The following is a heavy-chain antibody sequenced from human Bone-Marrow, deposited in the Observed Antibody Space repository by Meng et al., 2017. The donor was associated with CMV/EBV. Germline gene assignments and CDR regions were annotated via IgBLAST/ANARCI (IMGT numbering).Heavy chain of an antibody. CDR1: GTFSSDG. CDR2: IIPKFRIP. Sequence: GTFSSDGCTWVRQAPGQGLEWVGGIIPKFRIPNNGQKFQDRITITADEATSTVYMELGSLRSDDTAVYYCARAHVGGSPLFWGAFNVWGQGTMVTVSS. D-gene: IGHD3-16*01. V-gene: IGHV1-69*01. J-gene: IGHJ3*01. CDR3: ARAHVGGSPLFWGAFNV.